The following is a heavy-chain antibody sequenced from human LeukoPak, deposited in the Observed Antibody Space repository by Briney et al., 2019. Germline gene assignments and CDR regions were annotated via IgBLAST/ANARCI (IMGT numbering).Heavy chain of an antibody. CDR3: ARRGRGTGFDY. CDR1: GSSMNLYS. J-gene: IGHJ4*02. D-gene: IGHD1-26*01. V-gene: IGHV4-59*12. CDR2: MYYSGTT. Sequence: SETLSLTCSVSGSSMNLYSWNWIRQSPGKGLEWIAYMYYSGTTNYNPSLENRAAISLDLSRHQFSLRLNSVTAADTAVYYCARRGRGTGFDYWGQGTLVTVSS.